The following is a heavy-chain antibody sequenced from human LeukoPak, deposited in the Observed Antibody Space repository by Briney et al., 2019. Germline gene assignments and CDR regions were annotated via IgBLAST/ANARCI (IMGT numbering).Heavy chain of an antibody. CDR2: IYYSGST. D-gene: IGHD2-15*01. V-gene: IGHV4-39*01. CDR3: ARRVGSGGSSVYYCYYYYMDV. Sequence: PSETLSLTCTVSGGSISSSSYYWGWIRQPPGKGLEWIGSIYYSGSTYCNPSLKSRVTISVDTSKNQFSLKLSSVTAADTAVYYCARRVGSGGSSVYYCYYYYMDVWGKGTTVTVSS. CDR1: GGSISSSSYY. J-gene: IGHJ6*03.